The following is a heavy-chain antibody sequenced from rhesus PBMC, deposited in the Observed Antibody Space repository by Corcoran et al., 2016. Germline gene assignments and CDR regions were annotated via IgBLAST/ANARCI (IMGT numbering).Heavy chain of an antibody. D-gene: IGHD3-28*01. J-gene: IGHJ4*01. V-gene: IGHV4-147*01. CDR3: ARERNYYDSSYPDY. Sequence: QVQLQQWGEGLVKPSETLSLTCAVYGDSISSNYWSWIRQPPGKGLEWIGRIRGGGSTNNTPPLRRRVTISIDTSKNQFSLKVNSVTAADTVVYFCARERNYYDSSYPDYWGQGVLVTVSS. CDR2: IRGGGST. CDR1: GDSISSNY.